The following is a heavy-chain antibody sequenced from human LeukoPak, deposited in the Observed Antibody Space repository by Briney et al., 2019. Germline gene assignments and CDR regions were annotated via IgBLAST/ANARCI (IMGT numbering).Heavy chain of an antibody. CDR2: ISADSGNT. CDR1: GYTFTSYA. CDR3: ARPPYCSSTSCMEVFDI. Sequence: GASVKVSCKASGYTFTSYAMNWVRQARGQGLEWMGWISADSGNTDYPQKFQGRVTMTTDTSTNTAYMELRSPRSEDTAVYYCARPPYCSSTSCMEVFDIWGQGTMVTVSS. J-gene: IGHJ3*02. D-gene: IGHD2-2*01. V-gene: IGHV1-18*01.